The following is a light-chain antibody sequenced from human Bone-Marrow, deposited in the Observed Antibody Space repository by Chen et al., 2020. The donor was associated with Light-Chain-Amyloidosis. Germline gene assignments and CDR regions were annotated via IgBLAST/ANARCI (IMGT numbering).Light chain of an antibody. J-gene: IGKJ1*01. Sequence: IQMTQSRSSLSASVGDRVTITCRASQSISSYLNWYRQEPGKAPKLLIWAASSLHSGVPSRFRGSGSGTDFALSITSLQPEDFATYYCQQTFITPWTFGQGTRVEI. CDR3: QQTFITPWT. CDR1: QSISSY. V-gene: IGKV1-39*01. CDR2: AAS.